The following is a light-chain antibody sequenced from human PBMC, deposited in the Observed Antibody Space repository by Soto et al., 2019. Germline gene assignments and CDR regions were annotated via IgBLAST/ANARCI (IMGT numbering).Light chain of an antibody. CDR2: TVS. Sequence: IQMTQSPSSVSASVVDRVTITCRASQDISTWLAWYQQKPGKAPKSLIYTVSNLQSGVPSRFSGSGSGTEFSLTISSLQPEDFATYYCQQYYSYPITFGQGTRLENK. V-gene: IGKV1D-16*01. J-gene: IGKJ5*01. CDR1: QDISTW. CDR3: QQYYSYPIT.